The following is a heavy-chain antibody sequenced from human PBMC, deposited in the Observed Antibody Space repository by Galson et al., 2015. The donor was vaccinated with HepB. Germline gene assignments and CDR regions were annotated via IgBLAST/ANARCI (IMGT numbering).Heavy chain of an antibody. D-gene: IGHD2-21*02. CDR1: GFTFSSYA. CDR3: ATRGGDSDYYYGMDV. CDR2: ISGSGGST. Sequence: SLRLSCAASGFTFSSYAMSWVRQAPGKGLEWVPAISGSGGSTYYADSVKGRFTISRDNSKNTLYLQMNSLRAEDTAVYYCATRGGDSDYYYGMDVWGQGTTVTVSS. V-gene: IGHV3-23*01. J-gene: IGHJ6*02.